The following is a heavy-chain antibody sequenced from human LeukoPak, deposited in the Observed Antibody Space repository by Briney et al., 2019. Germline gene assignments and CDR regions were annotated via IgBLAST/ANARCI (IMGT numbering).Heavy chain of an antibody. CDR2: IRYDGSNK. CDR1: GFTFSSYG. Sequence: QPGGSLRLSCAASGFTFSSYGMHWVRQAPGKGLEWVAFIRYDGSNKYYADSVKGRFTISRDNSKNTLYLQMNSLRAEDTAVYYCAKDGTGYSYGPYYFDYWGQGTLVTVSS. J-gene: IGHJ4*02. CDR3: AKDGTGYSYGPYYFDY. V-gene: IGHV3-30*02. D-gene: IGHD5-18*01.